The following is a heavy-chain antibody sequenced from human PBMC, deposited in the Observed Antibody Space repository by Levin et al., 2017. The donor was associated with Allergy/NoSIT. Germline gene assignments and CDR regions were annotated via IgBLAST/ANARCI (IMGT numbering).Heavy chain of an antibody. Sequence: GGSLRLSCAASGFTFSSYEMNWVRRAPGKGLEWVSYISSTGSTIYSADSVKGRFTISRDNAKNSLYLHMNSLRAEDTAVYYCARQLGNFWSGYNYFDYWAQGTLVTVSS. D-gene: IGHD3-3*01. V-gene: IGHV3-48*03. CDR3: ARQLGNFWSGYNYFDY. CDR1: GFTFSSYE. CDR2: ISSTGSTI. J-gene: IGHJ4*02.